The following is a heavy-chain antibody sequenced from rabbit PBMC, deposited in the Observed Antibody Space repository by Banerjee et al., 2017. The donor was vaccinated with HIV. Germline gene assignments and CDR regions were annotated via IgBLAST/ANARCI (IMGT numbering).Heavy chain of an antibody. J-gene: IGHJ4*01. CDR3: ARSGYAGYGYADL. V-gene: IGHV1S43*01. D-gene: IGHD6-1*01. CDR2: IYTSSGST. CDR1: GFSFSSYYY. Sequence: QSLEESGGDLVKPGASLTLTCTASGFSFSSYYYMCWVRQAPGKGLELIACIYTSSGSTWYASWVNGRFTISRSTSLNTVDLKMTSLTAADTATYFCARSGYAGYGYADLWGPGTLVTVS.